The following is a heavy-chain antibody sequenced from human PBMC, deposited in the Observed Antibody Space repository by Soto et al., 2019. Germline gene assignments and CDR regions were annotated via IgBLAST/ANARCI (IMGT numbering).Heavy chain of an antibody. CDR2: IIPILGIA. Sequence: QVQLVQSGAEVKKPGSSVKVSCKASGGTFSSYTISWVRQAPGQGLEWMGRIIPILGIANYAQKFQGRVTITSDKSTSTAYMELSSLRSEDTAVNYCARDGADCSVGSCYDPIEFWYFDLWGRGTLVTVSS. D-gene: IGHD2-15*01. CDR3: ARDGADCSVGSCYDPIEFWYFDL. V-gene: IGHV1-69*08. CDR1: GGTFSSYT. J-gene: IGHJ2*01.